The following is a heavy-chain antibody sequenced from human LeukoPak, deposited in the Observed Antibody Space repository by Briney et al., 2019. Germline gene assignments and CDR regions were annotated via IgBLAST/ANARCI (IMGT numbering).Heavy chain of an antibody. Sequence: GASVKLSFKASGYTFTGYYMHWVRQAPGQGLEWMGWISAYNGNTNYAQKLQGRVTMTTDTSTSTAYMDLRSLRSDDTAVYYCARDRYYDRTFDYWGQGTLVTVSS. CDR1: GYTFTGYY. V-gene: IGHV1-18*04. CDR3: ARDRYYDRTFDY. CDR2: ISAYNGNT. J-gene: IGHJ4*02. D-gene: IGHD3-22*01.